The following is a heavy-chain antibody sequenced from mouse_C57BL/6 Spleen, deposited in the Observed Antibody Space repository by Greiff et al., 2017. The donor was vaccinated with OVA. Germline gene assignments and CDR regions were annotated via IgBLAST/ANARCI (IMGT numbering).Heavy chain of an antibody. J-gene: IGHJ1*03. CDR3: ARSNWDNWYFDV. CDR1: GYSITSGYY. V-gene: IGHV3-6*01. Sequence: EVKLQESGPGLVKPSQSLSLTCSVTGYSITSGYYWNWIRQFPGNKLEWMGYISYDGSNNYNPSLKNRISITRDTSKNQFFLKLNSVTTEDTATYYCARSNWDNWYFDVWGTGTTVTVSS. CDR2: ISYDGSN. D-gene: IGHD4-1*01.